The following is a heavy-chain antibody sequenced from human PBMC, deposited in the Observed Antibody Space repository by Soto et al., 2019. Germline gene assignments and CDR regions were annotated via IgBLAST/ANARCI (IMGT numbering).Heavy chain of an antibody. J-gene: IGHJ4*02. D-gene: IGHD3-22*01. CDR1: GYSFTNYW. Sequence: GESLKISCKGSGYSFTNYWISWVRQMPGKGLEWMGRIDPSDSYTNYSPSFQGHVTISADKSISTAYLQWSSLKASDTAMYYCARQGGGGYYDSSGYYYWGQGTLVTVSS. CDR3: ARQGGGGYYDSSGYYY. CDR2: IDPSDSYT. V-gene: IGHV5-10-1*01.